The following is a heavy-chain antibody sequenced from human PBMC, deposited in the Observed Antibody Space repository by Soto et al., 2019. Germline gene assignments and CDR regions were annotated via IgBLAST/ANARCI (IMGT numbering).Heavy chain of an antibody. CDR3: AKDRRAGGNYGFYSDF. CDR2: SSATGAGT. Sequence: GGSLRLSCAASGFTFSSYGMTWVRQAPGRGLEWVSFSSATGAGTYYADSVKGRFTISRDNSKNTLYLQMTSLRADDTAVYYCAKDRRAGGNYGFYSDFWGQGALVTVSS. CDR1: GFTFSSYG. V-gene: IGHV3-23*01. D-gene: IGHD1-7*01. J-gene: IGHJ4*02.